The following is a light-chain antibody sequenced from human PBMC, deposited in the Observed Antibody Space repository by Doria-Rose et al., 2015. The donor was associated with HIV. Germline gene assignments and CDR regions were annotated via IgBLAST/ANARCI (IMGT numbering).Light chain of an antibody. J-gene: IGKJ2*01. Sequence: DVQLTQSPSSLSASVGDRVTITCRASQGITSNLNWYQQKAGKAPKLLLFTATTLQSGVPSRFSGGGSETDFALTTSSLQPEDVATYYCHQTYSVPYSFGQATKLDIE. CDR1: QGITSN. CDR2: TAT. CDR3: HQTYSVPYS. V-gene: IGKV1-39*01.